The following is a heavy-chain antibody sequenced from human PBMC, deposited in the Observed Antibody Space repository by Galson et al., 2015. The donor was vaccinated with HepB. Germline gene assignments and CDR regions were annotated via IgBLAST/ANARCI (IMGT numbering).Heavy chain of an antibody. D-gene: IGHD3-10*01. V-gene: IGHV1-18*04. CDR1: GYKFATYG. Sequence: SVMVSCKASGYKFATYGISWVRQAPGQGLDWMGWISTYNGNTNYAHRFQDRVAMATDTTTNTAYMELRTLRSDDTAVYFCARTRSITLVRGITLHWFDPWGQGTLVTVSS. CDR3: ARTRSITLVRGITLHWFDP. J-gene: IGHJ5*02. CDR2: ISTYNGNT.